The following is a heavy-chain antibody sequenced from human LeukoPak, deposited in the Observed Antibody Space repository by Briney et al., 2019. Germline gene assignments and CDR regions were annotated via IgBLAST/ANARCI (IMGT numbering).Heavy chain of an antibody. J-gene: IGHJ4*02. Sequence: GESLKVSCKDSGYSITSYRIGWVRQMPGKGVEWMGIIYPGDSDTRYSPSFQGQVTSSADTSISTAYLQWSSLKASDTAMYYCARLGMITFGGVIDHFDYWGQGTLVTVSS. CDR3: ARLGMITFGGVIDHFDY. V-gene: IGHV5-51*01. D-gene: IGHD3-16*02. CDR2: IYPGDSDT. CDR1: GYSITSYR.